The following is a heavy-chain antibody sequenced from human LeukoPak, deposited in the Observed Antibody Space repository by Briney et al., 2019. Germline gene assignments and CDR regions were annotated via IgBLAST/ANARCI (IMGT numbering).Heavy chain of an antibody. V-gene: IGHV3-30*18. D-gene: IGHD3-10*01. CDR2: ISYDGSNK. CDR1: GFTFSSYG. J-gene: IGHJ4*02. Sequence: QPGGSLRLSCAASGFTFSSYGMHWVRQAPGEGLEWVAVISYDGSNKYYADSVKGRFTISRDNSKNTLYLQMNSLRAEDTALYYCAKAVGNYGSSIDYWGQGTLVTVSS. CDR3: AKAVGNYGSSIDY.